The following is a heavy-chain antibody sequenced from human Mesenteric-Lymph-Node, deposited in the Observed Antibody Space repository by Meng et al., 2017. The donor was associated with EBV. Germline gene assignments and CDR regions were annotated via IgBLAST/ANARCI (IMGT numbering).Heavy chain of an antibody. J-gene: IGHJ4*02. D-gene: IGHD3-16*01. CDR1: GDSIISTDTW. CDR3: ARGSHYTWDV. CDR2: IFHAGNT. V-gene: IGHV4-4*02. Sequence: QVQLQESGPGLVKPSGTLSLTCGVSGDSIISTDTWWSGVRQPPGKGLEWIGEIFHAGNTNYNPSLKSQVTMSVDTSKNQFSLNLSSVTAADSAVYYCARGSHYTWDVWGQGTLVTVSS.